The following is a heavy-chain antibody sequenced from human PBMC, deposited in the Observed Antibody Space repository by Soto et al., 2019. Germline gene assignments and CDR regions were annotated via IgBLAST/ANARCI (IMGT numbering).Heavy chain of an antibody. Sequence: SETLSLTCTVSGGSISTSSYYWGWIRQPPGKGLEWIGEINHSGSANYNPSLKSRVTISVDTSKNQFSLKLSSVTAADTAVYYCARGFIAAALGPWGQGTLVTVSS. CDR3: ARGFIAAALGP. V-gene: IGHV4-39*07. D-gene: IGHD6-13*01. CDR2: INHSGSA. J-gene: IGHJ4*02. CDR1: GGSISTSSYY.